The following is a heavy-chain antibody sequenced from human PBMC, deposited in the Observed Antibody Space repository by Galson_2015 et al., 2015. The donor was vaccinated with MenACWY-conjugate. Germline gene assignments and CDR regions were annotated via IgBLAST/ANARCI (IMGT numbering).Heavy chain of an antibody. CDR1: GFTFSTYS. V-gene: IGHV3-21*05. J-gene: IGHJ3*02. CDR3: ARAGGYSSNLDAFDI. Sequence: LRLSCAASGFTFSTYSMNCVRQAPGKGLECVSYISSSSSYTNYADSVKGRFIISRDNAKNSLYLQMNSLRAEDTAVYYCARAGGYSSNLDAFDIWGQGTIVTVSS. CDR2: ISSSSSYT. D-gene: IGHD6-13*01.